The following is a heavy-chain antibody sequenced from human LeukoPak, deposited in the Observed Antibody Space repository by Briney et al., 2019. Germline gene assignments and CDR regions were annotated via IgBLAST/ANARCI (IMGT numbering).Heavy chain of an antibody. Sequence: SETLSLTCTVSGGSISIYYWSWIRQPPGKGLGWLGYIYNSGSTYYNPSLKSRVTISVDTSKNQFSLRLTSMTAADAAVYYCVRDRELTYWGQGTLITVSS. CDR3: VRDRELTY. CDR2: IYNSGST. V-gene: IGHV4-59*01. D-gene: IGHD5-24*01. CDR1: GGSISIYY. J-gene: IGHJ4*02.